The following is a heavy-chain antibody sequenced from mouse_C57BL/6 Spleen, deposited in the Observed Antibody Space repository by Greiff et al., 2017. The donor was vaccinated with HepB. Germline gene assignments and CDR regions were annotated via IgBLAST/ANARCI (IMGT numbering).Heavy chain of an antibody. CDR2: ISNLAYSI. CDR3: ARLYGYDLYYFDY. V-gene: IGHV5-15*01. D-gene: IGHD2-2*01. J-gene: IGHJ2*01. CDR1: GFTFSDYG. Sequence: EVKLVESGGGLVQPGGSLKLSCAASGFTFSDYGMAWVRQAPRKGPEWVAFISNLAYSIYYADTVTGRFTISRENAKNTLYLEMSSLRSEDTAMYYCARLYGYDLYYFDYWGQGTTLTVSS.